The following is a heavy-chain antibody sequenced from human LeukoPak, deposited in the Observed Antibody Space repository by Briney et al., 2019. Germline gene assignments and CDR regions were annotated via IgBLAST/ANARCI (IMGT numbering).Heavy chain of an antibody. CDR3: AKAPVTTCSGAYCYPFDY. CDR1: GFTLSSYA. CDR2: ISVSGNT. J-gene: IGHJ4*02. D-gene: IGHD2-15*01. Sequence: GGSLRPSCAASGFTLSSYAMSWVRQGPGKGLEWVSAISVSGNTYHADSVKGRFTISRNSSKNTLYLQMNSLRAGDAAVYYCAKAPVTTCSGAYCYPFDYWSQGTLVTVSS. V-gene: IGHV3-23*01.